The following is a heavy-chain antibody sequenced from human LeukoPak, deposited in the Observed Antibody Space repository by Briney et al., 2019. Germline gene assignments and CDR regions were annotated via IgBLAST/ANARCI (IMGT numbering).Heavy chain of an antibody. V-gene: IGHV4-59*12. Sequence: SETLSLTCTVSGGSLTSYYWSWIRQPPGKGLEWIGYIYYSGSTNYNPSLKSRVTISVDTSKNQFSLKLSSVTAADTAVYYCARESPDCSGGSCYSRVFDYWGQGTLVTVSS. CDR2: IYYSGST. CDR3: ARESPDCSGGSCYSRVFDY. CDR1: GGSLTSYY. D-gene: IGHD2-15*01. J-gene: IGHJ4*02.